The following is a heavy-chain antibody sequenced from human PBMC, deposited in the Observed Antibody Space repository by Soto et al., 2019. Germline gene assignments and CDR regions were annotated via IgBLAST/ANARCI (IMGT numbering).Heavy chain of an antibody. V-gene: IGHV1-69*13. CDR2: IIPIFGTA. CDR3: ARDYYDSSGYYYDDAFDI. J-gene: IGHJ3*02. Sequence: SVKVSFKASGGTFSSYAISWVRQAPGQGLEWMGGIIPIFGTANYAQKFQGRVTITADESTSTAYMELSSLRSEDTAVYYCARDYYDSSGYYYDDAFDIWGQGTMVTVSS. D-gene: IGHD3-22*01. CDR1: GGTFSSYA.